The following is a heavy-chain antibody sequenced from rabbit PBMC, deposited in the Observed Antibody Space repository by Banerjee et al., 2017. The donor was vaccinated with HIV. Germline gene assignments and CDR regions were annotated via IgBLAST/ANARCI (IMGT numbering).Heavy chain of an antibody. CDR2: IYGGSTHYI. D-gene: IGHD7-1*01. J-gene: IGHJ4*01. CDR3: ARATGNKFYFNL. Sequence: QSLEESGGDLVKPGASLTLTCTASGFSFSSGYDMCWVRQAPGKGLEWIACIYGGSTHYIYYATWAKGRFTISKTSSTTVTLQMTSLTAADTATYFCARATGNKFYFNLWGQGTLVTVS. V-gene: IGHV1S40*01. CDR1: GFSFSSGYD.